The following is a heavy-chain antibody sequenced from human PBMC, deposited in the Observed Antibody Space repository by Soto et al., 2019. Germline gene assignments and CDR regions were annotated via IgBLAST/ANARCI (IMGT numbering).Heavy chain of an antibody. CDR2: ISGSGGST. V-gene: IGHV3-23*01. CDR3: ASDRGGIVIVPAAMDY. D-gene: IGHD2-2*01. Sequence: GGSLRLSCAASGFTFSSYAMNWVRQAPGKGLEWVSGISGSGGSTYYADSVKGRFTISRDNSKNTLYLQMDSLRAEDTAVYYCASDRGGIVIVPAAMDYWGQGALVTVSS. J-gene: IGHJ4*02. CDR1: GFTFSSYA.